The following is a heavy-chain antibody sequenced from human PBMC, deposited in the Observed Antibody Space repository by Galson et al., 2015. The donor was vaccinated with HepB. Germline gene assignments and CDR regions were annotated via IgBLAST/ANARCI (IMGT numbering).Heavy chain of an antibody. CDR3: AKDQMAEGDSPPFDY. Sequence: SLRLSCAASGFTFSSYAMSWVRQAPGKGLEWVSAISGSGGSTCYADSVKGRFTISRDNSKNTLYLQMNSLRAEDTAVYYCAKDQMAEGDSPPFDYWGQGTLVTVSS. V-gene: IGHV3-23*01. CDR2: ISGSGGST. D-gene: IGHD2-21*02. CDR1: GFTFSSYA. J-gene: IGHJ4*02.